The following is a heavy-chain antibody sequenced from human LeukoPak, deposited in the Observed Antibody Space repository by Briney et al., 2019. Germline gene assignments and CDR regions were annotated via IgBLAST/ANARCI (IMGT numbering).Heavy chain of an antibody. J-gene: IGHJ4*02. Sequence: KPSETLSLTCAVSGYSISSGYYWGWIRQLPGKGLEWIGSIYHSGSTYRNPSLKSRVTISVDTSKNQFSLKLSSVTAADTAVYYCARGNYDFWSGYYDYWGQGTLVTVSS. CDR1: GYSISSGYY. V-gene: IGHV4-38-2*01. CDR2: IYHSGST. CDR3: ARGNYDFWSGYYDY. D-gene: IGHD3-3*01.